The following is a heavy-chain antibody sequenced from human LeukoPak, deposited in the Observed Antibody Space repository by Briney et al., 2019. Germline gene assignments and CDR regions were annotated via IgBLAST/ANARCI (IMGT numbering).Heavy chain of an antibody. Sequence: PGGSLRLSCAASGFTFSSYSMNWVRQAPGKGLEWVSSISSSSSYIYYADSVKGRFTISRDNAKNSLYLQMNSLRAEDTAVYYCARDFQVRFGEAYGMDVWGKGTTVTVSS. V-gene: IGHV3-21*01. CDR1: GFTFSSYS. CDR3: ARDFQVRFGEAYGMDV. CDR2: ISSSSSYI. J-gene: IGHJ6*04. D-gene: IGHD3-10*01.